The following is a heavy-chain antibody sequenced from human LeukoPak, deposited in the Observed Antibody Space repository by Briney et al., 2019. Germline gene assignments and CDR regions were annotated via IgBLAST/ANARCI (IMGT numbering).Heavy chain of an antibody. CDR3: ARGKEMADYFDY. J-gene: IGHJ4*02. CDR2: IIPIFGTA. Sequence: SVKFSCKASGGTFSSYAISWVRQAPGQGLEWMGGIIPIFGTANYAQKFQGRVTITTDESTSTAYMELSSLRSEDTAVYYCARGKEMADYFDYWGQGTLVTVSS. D-gene: IGHD5-24*01. CDR1: GGTFSSYA. V-gene: IGHV1-69*05.